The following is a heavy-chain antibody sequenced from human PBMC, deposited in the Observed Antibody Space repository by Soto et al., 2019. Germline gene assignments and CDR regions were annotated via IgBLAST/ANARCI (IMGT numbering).Heavy chain of an antibody. CDR1: GYTFTTYG. CDR3: GRDFTKSSSWPYYFDY. D-gene: IGHD6-13*01. V-gene: IGHV1-18*01. CDR2: ISAYSGST. Sequence: QVQLVQSGAEVKKPGASVKVSCKASGYTFTTYGISWVRQAPGQGLEWMGWISAYSGSTKFAQKLQGRVTMTTDTSTTTAYMELRSLTSDDTAVYYCGRDFTKSSSWPYYFDYWGQGTLVTVSS. J-gene: IGHJ4*02.